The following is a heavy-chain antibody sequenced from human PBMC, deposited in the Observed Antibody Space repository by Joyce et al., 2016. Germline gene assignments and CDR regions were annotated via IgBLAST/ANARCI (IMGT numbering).Heavy chain of an antibody. D-gene: IGHD3-10*01. CDR2: IHWDDDK. V-gene: IGHV2-5*02. J-gene: IGHJ2*01. CDR1: GFSLSAIGVG. Sequence: QITLRESGPTLVKPTQTLTLTCTFSGFSLSAIGVGLGWIRQPPGKALEWLALIHWDDDKRYSPSLKSSLTITKDTSKNQVVLIMTNVAPVDTATYYCAHSARGSDSSYWYFDLWGRGILVTVST. CDR3: AHSARGSDSSYWYFDL.